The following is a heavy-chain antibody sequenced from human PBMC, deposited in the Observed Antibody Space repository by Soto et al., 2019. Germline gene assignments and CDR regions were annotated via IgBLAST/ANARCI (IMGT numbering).Heavy chain of an antibody. CDR1: GFTFSDYY. CDR3: ERDVRRFGELLEDYFDY. D-gene: IGHD3-10*01. J-gene: IGHJ4*02. V-gene: IGHV3-11*01. Sequence: GGSLRLSCAASGFTFSDYYMSWIRQAPGKGLEWVSYISSSGSTIYYADSVKGRFTISRDNAKNSLYLQMNSLRVEDTALYFCERDVRRFGELLEDYFDYWGQGTLVTVSS. CDR2: ISSSGSTI.